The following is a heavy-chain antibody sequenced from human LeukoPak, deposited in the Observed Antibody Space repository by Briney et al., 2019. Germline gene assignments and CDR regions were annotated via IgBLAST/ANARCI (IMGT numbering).Heavy chain of an antibody. V-gene: IGHV3-21*01. CDR3: ARDHRQWLAFDY. CDR1: GFTFNSYS. CDR2: ISSSSSYI. Sequence: PGGSLRLSCAASGFTFNSYSMNWVRQAPGKGLEWVSSISSSSSYIYYADSVKGRFTISRDNAKNSLYLQMNSLRAEDTAVYYCARDHRQWLAFDYWGQGTLVTVSS. D-gene: IGHD6-19*01. J-gene: IGHJ4*02.